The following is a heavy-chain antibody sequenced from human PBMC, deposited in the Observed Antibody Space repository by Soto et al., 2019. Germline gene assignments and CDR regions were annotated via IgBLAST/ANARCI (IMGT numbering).Heavy chain of an antibody. V-gene: IGHV1-69*12. CDR2: IIPIFGTA. J-gene: IGHJ5*02. CDR3: ARAPRDCSGGSGYGWFDP. Sequence: QVQLVQSGAEVKKPGSSVKVSCKASGGTFSSYAISWVRQAPGQGLEWMGGIIPIFGTANYAQKFQGRVTVHADXXTXTXXMELSSRRSEDTAGYYCARAPRDCSGGSGYGWFDPWGQGTLVTVSS. CDR1: GGTFSSYA. D-gene: IGHD2-15*01.